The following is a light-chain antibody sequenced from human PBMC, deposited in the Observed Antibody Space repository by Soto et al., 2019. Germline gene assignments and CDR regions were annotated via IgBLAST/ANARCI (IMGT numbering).Light chain of an antibody. CDR3: GTWDSSLRWGGVV. Sequence: QSVLTQPPSVSAAPGQKVTISCSGSSSNIGNNYVSWYQQLPGTAPKLLIYDNNQRPSGIPDRFSGSKSGTSATLGITGLQTGDEADYYCGTWDSSLRWGGVVFGGGTKLTVL. J-gene: IGLJ2*01. CDR1: SSNIGNNY. V-gene: IGLV1-51*01. CDR2: DNN.